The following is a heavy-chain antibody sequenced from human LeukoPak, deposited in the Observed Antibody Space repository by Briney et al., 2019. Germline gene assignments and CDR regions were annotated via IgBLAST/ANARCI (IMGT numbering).Heavy chain of an antibody. V-gene: IGHV3-74*03. CDR2: IDSDGSNT. CDR1: GFDFSKYW. CDR3: ARTVYYNRDDAFYRNFDS. J-gene: IGHJ4*02. D-gene: IGHD2/OR15-2a*01. Sequence: GGSLRLSCAASGFDFSKYWMHWVRQAPGKGLVWVSRIDSDGSNTAFADSVKGRFTISRDNAKNALFLQMNSLRVEDTAVYYCARTVYYNRDDAFYRNFDSWGQGTLVTVSS.